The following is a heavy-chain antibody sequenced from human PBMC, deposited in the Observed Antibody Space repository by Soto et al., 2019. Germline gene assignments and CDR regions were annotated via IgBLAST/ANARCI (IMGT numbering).Heavy chain of an antibody. CDR2: IFYNGGVS. CDR3: VRGPSQGYSLFGPLDS. D-gene: IGHD3-3*01. Sequence: PVGSLRLSCSASGFMFSTFGMFWVRQGPGKGLEYVSAIFYNGGVSYYADPVKGRFTVSRDNSKNMLYLQMSSLKIEDTAVYYCVRGPSQGYSLFGPLDSCGQGTLVTVSS. V-gene: IGHV3-64D*06. J-gene: IGHJ4*02. CDR1: GFMFSTFG.